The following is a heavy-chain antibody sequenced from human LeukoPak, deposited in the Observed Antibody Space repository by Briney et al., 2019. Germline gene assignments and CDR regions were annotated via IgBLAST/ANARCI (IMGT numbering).Heavy chain of an antibody. D-gene: IGHD1-1*01. CDR1: GGSISSSSYY. CDR3: ARDGPNEGVDY. J-gene: IGHJ4*02. V-gene: IGHV4-39*07. CDR2: IYYSGST. Sequence: NPSETLSLTCTVSGGSISSSSYYWGWIRQPPGKGLEWIGSIYYSGSTYYNPSLKSRVTISVDTSKNQFSLKLSSVTAADTAVYYCARDGPNEGVDYWGQGTLVTVSS.